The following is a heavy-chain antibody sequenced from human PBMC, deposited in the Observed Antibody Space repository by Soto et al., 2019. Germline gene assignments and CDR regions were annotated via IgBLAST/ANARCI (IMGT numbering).Heavy chain of an antibody. J-gene: IGHJ3*02. CDR1: GGTYSSYA. Sequence: QVQLVQSGAEVKKPGSSVKVSCKASGGTYSSYAISWVRQAPGQGLEWMGGIIPIFGTANYAQKFQGRVTITADESTSTAYMELSSLRSEDTAVYYCATSYDSSGYYNDAFDIWGQGTMVTVSS. CDR3: ATSYDSSGYYNDAFDI. D-gene: IGHD3-22*01. V-gene: IGHV1-69*01. CDR2: IIPIFGTA.